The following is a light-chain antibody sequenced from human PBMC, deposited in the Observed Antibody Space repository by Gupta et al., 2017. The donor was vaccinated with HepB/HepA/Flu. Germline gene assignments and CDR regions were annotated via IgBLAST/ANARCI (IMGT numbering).Light chain of an antibody. J-gene: IGLJ1*01. CDR2: KNA. Sequence: QSAMIQPPSASGNPGQRVTISCSGSRSNVGSNYVYWYQQLPGTAPNLLIYKNAERPSGVPDRFSGSKSDTAAALAISGLRSEDEADYYCAAWDDSRRSYVFGGGTKVSVL. V-gene: IGLV1-47*01. CDR1: RSNVGSNY. CDR3: AAWDDSRRSYV.